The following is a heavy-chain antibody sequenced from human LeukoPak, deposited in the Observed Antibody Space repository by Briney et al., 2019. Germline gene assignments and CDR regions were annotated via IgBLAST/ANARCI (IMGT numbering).Heavy chain of an antibody. CDR3: ARAGGCSGGSCYYYYYGMDV. J-gene: IGHJ6*04. CDR2: ISYDGTNE. Sequence: GRSPRLSCAASGFTFNTYTMNWVRQAPGKGLEWVALISYDGTNEYYADSVKGRFTISRDNSKNTVSVQMNSLRIEDTAVYYCARAGGCSGGSCYYYYYGMDVWGKGTTVTVSS. V-gene: IGHV3-30*04. CDR1: GFTFNTYT. D-gene: IGHD2-15*01.